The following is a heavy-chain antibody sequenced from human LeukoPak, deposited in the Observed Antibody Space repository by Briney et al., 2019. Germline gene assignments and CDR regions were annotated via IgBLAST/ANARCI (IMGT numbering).Heavy chain of an antibody. CDR1: GFTFSSYS. D-gene: IGHD6-6*01. CDR2: ISSSSSYI. CDR3: ARDTSQYSSSLDY. J-gene: IGHJ4*02. Sequence: GGSLRLSCAASGFTFSSYSMNWVRQAPGKGLEWVSSISSSSSYIYYADSVKGRFTISRDNAKNSLYLQMNSLRAEDTAVYYCARDTSQYSSSLDYWGQGTLVTVSS. V-gene: IGHV3-21*01.